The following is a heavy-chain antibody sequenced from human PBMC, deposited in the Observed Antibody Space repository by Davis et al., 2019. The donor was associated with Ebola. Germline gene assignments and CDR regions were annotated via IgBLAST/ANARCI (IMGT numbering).Heavy chain of an antibody. Sequence: GESLKISCAASGFTFSSYGMHWVRQAPGKGLEWVAVISYDGSNKYYADSVKGRFTISRDNSKNTLYLQMNSLRAEDTAVYYCARDGGWWELLGYFDYWGQGTLVTVSS. CDR3: ARDGGWWELLGYFDY. J-gene: IGHJ4*02. CDR2: ISYDGSNK. D-gene: IGHD1-26*01. V-gene: IGHV3-30*03. CDR1: GFTFSSYG.